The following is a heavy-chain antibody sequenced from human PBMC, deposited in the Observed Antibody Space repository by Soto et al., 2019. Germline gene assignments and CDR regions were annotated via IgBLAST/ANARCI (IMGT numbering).Heavy chain of an antibody. J-gene: IGHJ4*02. Sequence: EVQVLESGGGLVQPGGSLRLYCAASGFTFSRYGMNWVRQAPGKGLEWVSGVRSDGETTYNADSVKGRFTVSRDNFKNTVDLQMNSLRVEDTAVYYCAKGKGVGATPDGANCWGQGTLVTVSS. V-gene: IGHV3-23*01. D-gene: IGHD1-26*01. CDR2: VRSDGETT. CDR1: GFTFSRYG. CDR3: AKGKGVGATPDGANC.